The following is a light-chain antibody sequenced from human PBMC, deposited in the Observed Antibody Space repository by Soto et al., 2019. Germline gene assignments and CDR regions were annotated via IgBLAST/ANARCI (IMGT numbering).Light chain of an antibody. CDR1: QSVSSY. J-gene: IGKJ5*01. V-gene: IGKV3-11*01. CDR3: QQRSNWPPIP. CDR2: DAS. Sequence: GLKQSPATVSLSPGERATLSCRASQSVSSYLAWYQQKPGQAPRLLIYDASNRATGIPARFSGSGSGTDFTLTISSLEPEDFAVYYCQQRSNWPPIPFGQGTRLEIK.